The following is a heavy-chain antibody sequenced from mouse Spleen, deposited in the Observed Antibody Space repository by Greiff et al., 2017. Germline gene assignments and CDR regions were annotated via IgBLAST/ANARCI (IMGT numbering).Heavy chain of an antibody. CDR1: GYSITSGYY. V-gene: IGHV3-6*01. J-gene: IGHJ1*01. CDR3: ARDGDGNYDWYFDV. D-gene: IGHD2-1*01. Sequence: DVKLQESGPGLVKPSQSLSLTCSVTGYSITSGYYWKWIRQFPGNKLEWMGYISYDGSNNYNPSLKNRIPITRDTSKNQFFLKLNSVTTEDTATYYCARDGDGNYDWYFDVWGAGTTVTVSS. CDR2: ISYDGSN.